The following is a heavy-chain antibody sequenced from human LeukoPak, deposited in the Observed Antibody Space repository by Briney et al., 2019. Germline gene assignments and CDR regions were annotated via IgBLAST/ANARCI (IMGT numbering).Heavy chain of an antibody. V-gene: IGHV1-18*01. CDR3: ARVMGITIFENHMDV. D-gene: IGHD3-3*01. J-gene: IGHJ6*03. CDR1: GYTFTSYG. Sequence: GASVKVSCKASGYTFTSYGISWVRQAPGQGLEWMGWISAYNGNTNYAQKLQGRVTMTTDTSTSTAYMELRSLRSDDTAVYYCARVMGITIFENHMDVWGKGTTVTVSS. CDR2: ISAYNGNT.